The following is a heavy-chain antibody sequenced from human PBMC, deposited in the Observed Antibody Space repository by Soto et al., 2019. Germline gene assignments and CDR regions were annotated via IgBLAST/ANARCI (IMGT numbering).Heavy chain of an antibody. V-gene: IGHV3-66*02. CDR1: GFTVSSNY. CDR2: IYSGGST. CDR3: AKNWGYTGSAFDI. Sequence: GGSLRLSCAASGFTVSSNYMSWVRQAPGKGLEWVSVIYSGGSTYYADSVKGRFTISRDNSKNTLYLQMNSLRAEDTAVYYCAKNWGYTGSAFDIWGQGTMVTVSS. D-gene: IGHD7-27*01. J-gene: IGHJ3*02.